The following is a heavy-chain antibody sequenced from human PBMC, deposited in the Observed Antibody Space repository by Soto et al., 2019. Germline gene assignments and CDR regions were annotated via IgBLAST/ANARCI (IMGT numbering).Heavy chain of an antibody. V-gene: IGHV1-8*01. CDR3: ACVAEHYYYSGMDV. CDR1: GYTFTSYD. J-gene: IGHJ6*02. D-gene: IGHD6-13*01. CDR2: MNPNSGNT. Sequence: AAVKVSCKASGYTFTSYDINWVRQATGQGLEWMGWMNPNSGNTGYAQKFQGRVTMTRNTSIRTAYMELSSLRYEDTAVYYCACVAEHYYYSGMDVWGQGTTVTVSS.